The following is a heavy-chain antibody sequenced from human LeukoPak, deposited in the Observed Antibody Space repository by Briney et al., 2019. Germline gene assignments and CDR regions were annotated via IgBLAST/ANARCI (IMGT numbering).Heavy chain of an antibody. D-gene: IGHD6-19*01. CDR1: GYTFTSYG. Sequence: ASVTVSCKASGYTFTSYGISWLRPAPGQGLEWMGWISAYSGKEEYAQKFLDRVTMTTDTSTSTAYLRLTSLRSDDSAVYYCARGAVAGEHWGQGTQVIVSS. CDR2: ISAYSGKE. CDR3: ARGAVAGEH. V-gene: IGHV1-18*01. J-gene: IGHJ1*01.